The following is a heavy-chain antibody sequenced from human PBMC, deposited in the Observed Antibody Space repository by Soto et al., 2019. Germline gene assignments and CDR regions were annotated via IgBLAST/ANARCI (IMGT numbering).Heavy chain of an antibody. Sequence: ASVKVSCKASGYTFTSYGISWVRQAPGQGLEWMGIIFASGGSTNYAQKLQGRVTMTRDTSTSTVYMELSSLRSEDTAVYYCARVHGSGSYYNPGGYWGQGTLVTVSS. J-gene: IGHJ4*02. D-gene: IGHD3-10*01. CDR3: ARVHGSGSYYNPGGY. V-gene: IGHV1-18*01. CDR2: IFASGGST. CDR1: GYTFTSYG.